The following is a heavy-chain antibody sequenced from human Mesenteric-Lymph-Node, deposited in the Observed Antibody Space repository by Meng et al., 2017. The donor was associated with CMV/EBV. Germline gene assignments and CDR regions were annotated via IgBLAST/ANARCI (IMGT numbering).Heavy chain of an antibody. D-gene: IGHD4-17*01. CDR1: GGSLRSYY. CDR2: IYYTGST. Sequence: SETLSLTCTVSGGSLRSYYWSWIRQPPGKELEWIGYIYYTGSTDYNPSLKSRVTVSLDTPNNQFSLRLSSVTAADTAVYYCARTSHDYGDFDYWGQGTLVTVSS. CDR3: ARTSHDYGDFDY. J-gene: IGHJ4*02. V-gene: IGHV4-59*01.